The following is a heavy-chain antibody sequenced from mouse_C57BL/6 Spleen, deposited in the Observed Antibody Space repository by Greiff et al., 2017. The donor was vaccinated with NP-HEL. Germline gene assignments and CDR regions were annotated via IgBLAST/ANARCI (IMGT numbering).Heavy chain of an antibody. CDR2: ISDGGSYT. V-gene: IGHV5-4*03. J-gene: IGHJ4*01. CDR3: ASREDYYAMDY. Sequence: EVQVVESGGGLVKPGGSLKLSCAASGFTFSSYAMSWVRQTPGKRLEWVATISDGGSYTYYPDNVKGRFTISRDTAKNNLYLQLSHLKSEDTAVYYCASREDYYAMDYWGQGTSVTVSS. CDR1: GFTFSSYA.